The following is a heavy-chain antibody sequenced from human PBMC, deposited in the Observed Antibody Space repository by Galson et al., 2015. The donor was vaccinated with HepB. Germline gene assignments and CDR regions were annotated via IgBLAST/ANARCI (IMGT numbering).Heavy chain of an antibody. CDR2: MNPNSGNT. J-gene: IGHJ5*02. V-gene: IGHV1-8*01. CDR3: ARSRLARITMVRGVRLGNWFDP. Sequence: SVKVSCKASGYTFTSYDINWVRQATGQGLEWMGWMNPNSGNTGYAQKFQGRVTMTRNTSISTAYMELSSLRSEDTAVYYCARSRLARITMVRGVRLGNWFDPWGQGTLVTVSS. D-gene: IGHD3-10*01. CDR1: GYTFTSYD.